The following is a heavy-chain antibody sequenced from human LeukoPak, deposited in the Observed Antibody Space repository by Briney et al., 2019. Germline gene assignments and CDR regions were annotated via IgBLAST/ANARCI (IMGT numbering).Heavy chain of an antibody. CDR1: GFTFRSYA. CDR3: AREIFNGFDI. CDR2: ISYDGSNK. V-gene: IGHV3-30-3*01. J-gene: IGHJ3*02. Sequence: GGSLRLSCVGSGFTFRSYAMHWVRQTPGKGLEWVAVISYDGSNKDYADSTKGRFTISRDNSKNTLYLQMNSLGAEDTAVYYCAREIFNGFDIWGQGTMVTVSS.